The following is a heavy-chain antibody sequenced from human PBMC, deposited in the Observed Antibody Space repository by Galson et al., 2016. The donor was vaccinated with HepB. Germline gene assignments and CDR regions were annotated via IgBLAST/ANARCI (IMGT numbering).Heavy chain of an antibody. CDR2: ISYSNAV. CDR3: ARDPENSAFDI. V-gene: IGHV3-48*03. D-gene: IGHD1-7*01. J-gene: IGHJ3*02. Sequence: SLRLSCAASGFAFSRYEFNWVRQAPGKGLEWVSHISYSNAVSYAASVKGRFTISRDNDGDSLFLEMRGLRVEDTAVYYCARDPENSAFDIWGQGTMVTVSS. CDR1: GFAFSRYE.